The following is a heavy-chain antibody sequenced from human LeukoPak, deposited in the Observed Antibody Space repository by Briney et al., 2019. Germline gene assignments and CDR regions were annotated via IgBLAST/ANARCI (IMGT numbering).Heavy chain of an antibody. J-gene: IGHJ5*02. V-gene: IGHV4-39*01. D-gene: IGHD3-3*01. CDR3: ARLFFVIDT. Sequence: SETLSLSCTVSGASISNSAYYWLWIRQPPREGLECIGTVHYSGSTFYNPSLKSRVNISADTSKNQFSLQLSSVTAADTAVYYCARLFFVIDTWGQGTLVTVSS. CDR1: GASISNSAYY. CDR2: VHYSGST.